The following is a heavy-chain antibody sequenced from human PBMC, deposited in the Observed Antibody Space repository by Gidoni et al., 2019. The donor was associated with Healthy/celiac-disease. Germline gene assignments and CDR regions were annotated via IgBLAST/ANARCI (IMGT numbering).Heavy chain of an antibody. J-gene: IGHJ3*02. Sequence: EVQLVESGGGVVRPGGSLRPSCAASGFTFDDYGMGWVRQAPGKGMEWVSGINWNGGSTGYADSVKGRFTISRDNAKNSLYLQMNSLRAEDTALYHCARAEREYSSSWDAFDIWGQGTMVTVSS. D-gene: IGHD6-6*01. CDR2: INWNGGST. V-gene: IGHV3-20*01. CDR3: ARAEREYSSSWDAFDI. CDR1: GFTFDDYG.